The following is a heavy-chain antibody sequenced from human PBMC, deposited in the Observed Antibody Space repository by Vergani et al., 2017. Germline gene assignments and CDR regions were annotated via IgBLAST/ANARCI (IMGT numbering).Heavy chain of an antibody. CDR2: FDPEHGEV. V-gene: IGHV1-24*01. J-gene: IGHJ4*02. CDR3: AIVTYYYDSSDYYLDY. Sequence: QVQLVQSGSEVRKPGASVKVSCQVSGYSLTELTIHWVRQAPGKGLEWMGGFDPEHGEVTFAHHIQGRVTMTEDRSTDTAYIELSSLRPEDTALYYCAIVTYYYDSSDYYLDYWGQGTLVTVSS. D-gene: IGHD3-22*01. CDR1: GYSLTELT.